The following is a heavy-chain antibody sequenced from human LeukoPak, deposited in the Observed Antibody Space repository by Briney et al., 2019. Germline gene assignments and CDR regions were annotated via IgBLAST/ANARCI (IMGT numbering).Heavy chain of an antibody. CDR3: TQRWLQSPIDY. J-gene: IGHJ4*02. CDR2: IIPIFGTA. D-gene: IGHD5-24*01. V-gene: IGHV1-69*05. CDR1: GGTLSSSA. Sequence: SVKVSCKASGGTLSSSAISWVRQAPGQGLEWMGGIIPIFGTANYAQKFQGRVTITTDESTSTAYMELSSLRSEDTAVYYCTQRWLQSPIDYWGQGTLVTVSS.